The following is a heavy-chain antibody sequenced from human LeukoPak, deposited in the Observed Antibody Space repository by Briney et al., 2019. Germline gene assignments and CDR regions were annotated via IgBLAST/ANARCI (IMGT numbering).Heavy chain of an antibody. CDR1: GFTFSNAW. J-gene: IGHJ5*01. CDR3: TKSLDCSRTTCDS. CDR2: IRSKTDGGTT. D-gene: IGHD2-2*01. Sequence: GGSLRLSCAASGFTFSNAWMSWVRQAPGKGLEWVGRIRSKTDGGTTDYAAPVKGRFTISRDDSKNTLYQQMSSLKTEDTAVYYCTKSLDCSRTTCDSWGQGTLVTVSS. V-gene: IGHV3-15*01.